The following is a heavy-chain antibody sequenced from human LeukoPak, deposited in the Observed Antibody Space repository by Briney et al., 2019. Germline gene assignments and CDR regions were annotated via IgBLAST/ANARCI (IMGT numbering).Heavy chain of an antibody. V-gene: IGHV4-39*07. J-gene: IGHJ6*03. CDR1: GDSISSSSYY. D-gene: IGHD2-15*01. Sequence: SETLSLTCTVSGDSISSSSYYWGWIRQPPGKGLEWIGSIHYSGSTYYNPSLKSRVTISVDTSKNQFSLKLSSVTAADTAVYYCARGYCSGGSCYSYYYYNYMDVWGKGTTVTVSS. CDR3: ARGYCSGGSCYSYYYYNYMDV. CDR2: IHYSGST.